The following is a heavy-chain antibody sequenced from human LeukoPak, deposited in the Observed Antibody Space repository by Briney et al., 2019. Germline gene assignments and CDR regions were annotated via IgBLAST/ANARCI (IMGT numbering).Heavy chain of an antibody. J-gene: IGHJ4*02. CDR1: GGSISSSSYY. CDR3: ARLSTYYDFWSGYYILDY. D-gene: IGHD3-3*01. CDR2: IYYSGST. V-gene: IGHV4-39*01. Sequence: SETLSLTCTVSGGSISSSSYYWGWIRQPPGKGLEWIGSIYYSGSTYYNPSLKSRVTISVDTSKNQFSLKLSSVTAADTAVYYCARLSTYYDFWSGYYILDYWGQGTLVTVSS.